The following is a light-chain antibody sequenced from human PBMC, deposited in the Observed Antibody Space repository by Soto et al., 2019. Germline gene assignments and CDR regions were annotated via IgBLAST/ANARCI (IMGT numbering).Light chain of an antibody. CDR1: SADFGGYNF. J-gene: IGLJ1*01. CDR3: ASYAGSQNYV. CDR2: EVT. Sequence: QSALTQPPSASGSLGQSVTISCTGTSADFGGYNFVSWYQQHPGKAPKLMIFEVTQRPSGVPDRFSGSKSGNTASLTVSELQAEDEADYYCASYAGSQNYVFGTGTKLTVL. V-gene: IGLV2-8*01.